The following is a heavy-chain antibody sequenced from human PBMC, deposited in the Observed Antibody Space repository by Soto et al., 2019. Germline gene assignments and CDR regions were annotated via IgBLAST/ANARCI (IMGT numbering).Heavy chain of an antibody. CDR2: IIPILGIA. J-gene: IGHJ6*02. V-gene: IGHV1-69*02. CDR1: GGTFSSYT. D-gene: IGHD1-26*01. CDR3: ARTRNNIVGATTYGMDV. Sequence: ASVKVSCKASGGTFSSYTISWVRQAPGQGLEWMGRIIPILGIANYAQKFQGRVTITADKSTSTAYMELSSLRSEDTAVYYCARTRNNIVGATTYGMDVWGQGTTVTVSS.